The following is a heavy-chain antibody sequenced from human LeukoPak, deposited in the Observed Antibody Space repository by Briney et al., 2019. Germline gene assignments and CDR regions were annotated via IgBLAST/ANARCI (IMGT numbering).Heavy chain of an antibody. CDR3: ARDLESSGWYWFDP. Sequence: ASVKVSCKASGYTFTSYGISWVRQAPGQGLEWMGWISAYNGNTNYAQKFQGRVTMTTDTSTSPAYMELRSLRSDDTAVYYCARDLESSGWYWFDPWGQGTLVTVSS. CDR2: ISAYNGNT. CDR1: GYTFTSYG. D-gene: IGHD6-19*01. V-gene: IGHV1-18*01. J-gene: IGHJ5*02.